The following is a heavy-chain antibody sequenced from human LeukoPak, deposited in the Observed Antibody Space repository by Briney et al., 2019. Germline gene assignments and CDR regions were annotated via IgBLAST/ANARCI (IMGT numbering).Heavy chain of an antibody. CDR3: ARQYYYDSSGYLLDAFDI. V-gene: IGHV4-61*05. CDR2: IYYSGST. D-gene: IGHD3-22*01. Sequence: SETLSLSCTVSGGSISSSSYYWSWIRQPPGKGLEWIGYIYYSGSTNYNPSLKSRVTISVDTPKNQFSLKLSSVTAADTAVYYCARQYYYDSSGYLLDAFDIWGQGTMVTVSS. J-gene: IGHJ3*02. CDR1: GGSISSSSYY.